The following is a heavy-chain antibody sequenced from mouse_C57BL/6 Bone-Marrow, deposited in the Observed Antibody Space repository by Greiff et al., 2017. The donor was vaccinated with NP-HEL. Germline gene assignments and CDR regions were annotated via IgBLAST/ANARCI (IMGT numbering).Heavy chain of an antibody. CDR1: GYSFTSYY. CDR2: IYPGSGNT. CDR3: AREDQRDVDYFDY. D-gene: IGHD3-3*01. V-gene: IGHV1-66*01. J-gene: IGHJ2*01. Sequence: QVQLQQSGPELVKPGASVKISCKASGYSFTSYYIHWVKQRPGQGLEWIGWIYPGSGNTKYNEKFKGKATLTADTSSSTAYMQLSSLTSEDSAVYYCAREDQRDVDYFDYWGQGTTLTVSS.